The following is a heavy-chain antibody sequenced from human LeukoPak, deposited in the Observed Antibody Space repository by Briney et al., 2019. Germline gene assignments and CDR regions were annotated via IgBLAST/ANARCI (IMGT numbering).Heavy chain of an antibody. J-gene: IGHJ4*02. D-gene: IGHD3-10*01. CDR3: ARAAYYYGSGSYSEPRGRYYFDY. CDR2: IKQDGSEE. V-gene: IGHV3-7*01. Sequence: GGSLRFSCAASGFTFSSYWMTWVRQAPEKGLEWVAKIKQDGSEEYYVDSVKGRFTISRDNAKNSLYLQMNSLRAEDTAVYYCARAAYYYGSGSYSEPRGRYYFDYWGQGTLVTVST. CDR1: GFTFSSYW.